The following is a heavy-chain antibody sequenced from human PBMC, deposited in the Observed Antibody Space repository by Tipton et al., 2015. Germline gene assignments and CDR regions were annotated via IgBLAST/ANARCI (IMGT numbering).Heavy chain of an antibody. V-gene: IGHV4-61*01. Sequence: TLSLTCTVSGGSVTSGSYYWSWIRQPPGKELEWIGYIQYSGSTRYNPSLKRRVTISLDTSKNQFSLTLNSVTAADTAVYYCARDLEHGMDVWGQGTTVTVSS. CDR2: IQYSGST. D-gene: IGHD5-24*01. CDR3: ARDLEHGMDV. CDR1: GGSVTSGSYY. J-gene: IGHJ6*02.